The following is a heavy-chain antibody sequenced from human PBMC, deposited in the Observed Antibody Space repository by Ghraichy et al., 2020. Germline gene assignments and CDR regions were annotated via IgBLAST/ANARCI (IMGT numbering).Heavy chain of an antibody. CDR2: INHSGST. CDR1: GGSFSGYY. D-gene: IGHD1-1*01. J-gene: IGHJ5*02. CDR3: ATNWNDVHRWFDP. V-gene: IGHV4-34*01. Sequence: SETLSLTCAVYGGSFSGYYWSWIRQPPGKGLEWIGEINHSGSTNYNPSLKSRVTISVDTSKNQFSLKLSSVTAADTAVYYCATNWNDVHRWFDPWGQGTLVTVSS.